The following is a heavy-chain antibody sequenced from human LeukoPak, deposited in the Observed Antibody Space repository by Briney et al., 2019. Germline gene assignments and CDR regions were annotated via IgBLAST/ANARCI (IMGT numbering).Heavy chain of an antibody. V-gene: IGHV4-34*01. Sequence: SETLSLTCAVYGGSFSGYYWSWIRQPPGKGLEWIGEINHSGSTNYNPSLKSRVTISVDTSKNQFSLKLSSVTAADTAVYYCARVLPSNCSSTSCYTYDYYGMDVWGQGTTVTVSS. D-gene: IGHD2-2*02. J-gene: IGHJ6*02. CDR2: INHSGST. CDR1: GGSFSGYY. CDR3: ARVLPSNCSSTSCYTYDYYGMDV.